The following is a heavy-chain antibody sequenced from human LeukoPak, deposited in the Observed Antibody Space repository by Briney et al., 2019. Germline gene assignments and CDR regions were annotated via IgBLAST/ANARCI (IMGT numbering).Heavy chain of an antibody. CDR2: IWYEGSNK. J-gene: IGHJ4*02. V-gene: IGHV3-30*18. CDR1: GFTFSSYG. CDR3: AKVGGHQGWLSPLLGDY. D-gene: IGHD3-9*01. Sequence: GWSLRLSCAASGFTFSSYGMHGVHQAPGKGLEWVAVIWYEGSNKYYADSVKGQLTISRDNSKHSLYLQMNSLRAEDTAVYYCAKVGGHQGWLSPLLGDYWGQGTLVTVSS.